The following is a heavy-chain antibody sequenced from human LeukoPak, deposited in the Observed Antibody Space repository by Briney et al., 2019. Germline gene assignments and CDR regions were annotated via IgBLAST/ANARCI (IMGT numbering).Heavy chain of an antibody. Sequence: ASVKVSCKASGGTFGSYAISWVRQAPGQGLEWMGRIIPILGIANYAQKFQGRVTITADKSTSTAYMELSGLRSEDTAVYYCARDPTTVVATYYYYGMDVWGQGTTVTVSS. CDR1: GGTFGSYA. V-gene: IGHV1-69*04. J-gene: IGHJ6*02. CDR2: IIPILGIA. D-gene: IGHD4-23*01. CDR3: ARDPTTVVATYYYYGMDV.